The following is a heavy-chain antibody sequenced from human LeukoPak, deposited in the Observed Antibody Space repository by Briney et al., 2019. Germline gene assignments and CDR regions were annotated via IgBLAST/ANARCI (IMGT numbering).Heavy chain of an antibody. D-gene: IGHD3-9*01. J-gene: IGHJ6*03. CDR3: ARVNYDILTGYYSYYYMDV. CDR2: IYYSGST. V-gene: IGHV4-59*01. CDR1: GGSISSYY. Sequence: PSETLSLTCTGSGGSISSYYWSWIRQPPGKGLEWIGYIYYSGSTNYNPSLKSRVTISVDTSKNQFSLKLSSVTAADTAVYYCARVNYDILTGYYSYYYMDVWGKGTTVTVSS.